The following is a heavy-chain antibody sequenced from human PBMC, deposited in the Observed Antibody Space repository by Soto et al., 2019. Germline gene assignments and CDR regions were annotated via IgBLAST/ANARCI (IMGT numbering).Heavy chain of an antibody. J-gene: IGHJ3*02. Sequence: PSETLSLTCTVSGGSISSGGYYWSWIRQHPGKGLEWIGYIYYSGSTNYNPSLESRVTISVDTSKNQFSLKLSSVTAADTAVYYCARQTDSYYTFDAFDIWGQGTMVTVSS. CDR3: ARQTDSYYTFDAFDI. CDR1: GGSISSGGYY. CDR2: IYYSGST. D-gene: IGHD3-22*01. V-gene: IGHV4-39*01.